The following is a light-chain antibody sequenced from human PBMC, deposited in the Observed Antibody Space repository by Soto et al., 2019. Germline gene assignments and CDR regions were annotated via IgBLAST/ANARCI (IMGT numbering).Light chain of an antibody. CDR1: QGIRRD. J-gene: IGKJ4*01. CDR2: AVS. V-gene: IGKV1-17*01. Sequence: DIQMTQSPSSLSAPVGGRVTITCRASQGIRRDLGWYQQKPGKAPTRLIYAVSSLHSGVPSRFSGSGSATEIPLTIRSLQPEDSATYYCLQHNSYPLTFGGGTKVEIK. CDR3: LQHNSYPLT.